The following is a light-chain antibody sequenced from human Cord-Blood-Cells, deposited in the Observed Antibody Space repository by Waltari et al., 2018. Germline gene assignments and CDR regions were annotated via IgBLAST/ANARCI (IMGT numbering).Light chain of an antibody. V-gene: IGLV2-23*01. J-gene: IGLJ2*01. Sequence: QSALTQHASVSGSPGQSITISCTGTSRDVGSYNLVSWYPQNPGKAPKLMIYEGSKRPSGVSNRFSGSKSGNTASLTISGLQAEDEADYYCCSYAGSSTLVFGGGTKLTVL. CDR1: SRDVGSYNL. CDR3: CSYAGSSTLV. CDR2: EGS.